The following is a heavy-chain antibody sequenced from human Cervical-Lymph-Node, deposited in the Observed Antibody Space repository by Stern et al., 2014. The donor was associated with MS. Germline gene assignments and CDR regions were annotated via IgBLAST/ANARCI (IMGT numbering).Heavy chain of an antibody. D-gene: IGHD2-2*01. CDR3: ARGGFSSLDF. V-gene: IGHV1-69*01. CDR2: IVPIVGTP. J-gene: IGHJ4*02. Sequence: DQLVESGAEVKKPGSSVKVSCKASGGTFSRSATSWVRQAPGQGLEWMGGIVPIVGTPNYAQNFQGRVTITADESTNTTYMDLSSLRSEDTAVYYGARGGFSSLDFWGQGTLVTVSS. CDR1: GGTFSRSA.